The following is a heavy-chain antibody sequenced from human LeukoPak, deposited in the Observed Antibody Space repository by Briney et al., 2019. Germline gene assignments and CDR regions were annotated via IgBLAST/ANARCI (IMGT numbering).Heavy chain of an antibody. V-gene: IGHV1-2*02. D-gene: IGHD5-18*01. CDR1: GYTFTGYY. J-gene: IGHJ4*02. CDR3: ARGEGYSYGALSY. Sequence: ASVKVSCKASGYTFTGYYMHWVRQAPGQGLEWMGWINPNSGGTNYAQKFQGRVTMTRNTSISTAYMELSRLRSDDTAMYYCARGEGYSYGALSYWGQGTLVTVSS. CDR2: INPNSGGT.